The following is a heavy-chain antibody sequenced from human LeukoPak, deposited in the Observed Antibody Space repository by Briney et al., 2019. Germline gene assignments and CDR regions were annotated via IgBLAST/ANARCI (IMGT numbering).Heavy chain of an antibody. Sequence: GESLKISCKGSGYSFTSYWIDWVRQMPGKGLEWMGIIYPGDSDTRYNPSFQGQVTISAEKSISTAYLQWSSLKASDTALYYCASRRKGMSTAGFDFWGQGTLVTVSS. J-gene: IGHJ4*02. D-gene: IGHD5-24*01. V-gene: IGHV5-51*01. CDR2: IYPGDSDT. CDR3: ASRRKGMSTAGFDF. CDR1: GYSFTSYW.